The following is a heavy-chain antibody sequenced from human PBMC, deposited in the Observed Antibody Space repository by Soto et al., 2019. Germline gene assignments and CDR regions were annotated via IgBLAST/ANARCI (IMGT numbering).Heavy chain of an antibody. V-gene: IGHV1-8*01. Sequence: ASVKVSCKASGYSFTTYDINWVRQATGQGLEWMGWINPNNGNTGYAQKFQGRVTLTRTTSISTAYMELSSLRSDDTAVYYCARTSSGTREGFDPWGQGTLVTVSS. CDR3: ARTSSGTREGFDP. CDR1: GYSFTTYD. D-gene: IGHD1-7*01. J-gene: IGHJ5*02. CDR2: INPNNGNT.